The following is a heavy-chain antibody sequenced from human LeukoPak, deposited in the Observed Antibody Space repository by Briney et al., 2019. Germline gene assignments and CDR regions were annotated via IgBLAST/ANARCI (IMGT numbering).Heavy chain of an antibody. CDR1: GGSISSYY. CDR2: IYYSGST. V-gene: IGHV4-59*08. Sequence: PSETLSLTCTVSGGSISSYYWSWIRQPPGKGLEWIGYIYYSGSTNYNPSLKSRVTISVDTSKNQFSLKLSSVTAADTAVYYCARHGVAARPGGIYYYYYYMDVWGKGTTVTVSS. CDR3: ARHGVAARPGGIYYYYYYMDV. J-gene: IGHJ6*03. D-gene: IGHD6-6*01.